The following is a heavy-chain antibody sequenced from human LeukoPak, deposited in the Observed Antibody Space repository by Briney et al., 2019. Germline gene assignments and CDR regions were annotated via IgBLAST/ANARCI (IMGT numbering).Heavy chain of an antibody. V-gene: IGHV3-23*01. Sequence: GGSLRLSCAASVFNFSILAMTGVRQAPGKGLEWVSTIRTNGDTAYNTDSVKGRFTISRDNSKNTLYLQMSSLRVEDTAIYYCAKGQELDDGVFDSWGQGTLVTVSS. CDR1: VFNFSILA. D-gene: IGHD1-1*01. CDR3: AKGQELDDGVFDS. J-gene: IGHJ4*02. CDR2: IRTNGDTA.